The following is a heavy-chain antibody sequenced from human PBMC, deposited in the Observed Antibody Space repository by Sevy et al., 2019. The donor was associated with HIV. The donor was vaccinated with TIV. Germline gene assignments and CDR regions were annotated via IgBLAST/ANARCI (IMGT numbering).Heavy chain of an antibody. V-gene: IGHV3-30*18. CDR2: ISYDGSNK. D-gene: IGHD6-6*01. Sequence: VGSLRLSCAASGFTFSSYGMHWVRQAPGKGLEWVAVISYDGSNKYYADSVKGRFTISRDNSKNTLYLQMNSLRAEDTAVYYCAKELGMGQLVFPYFDYWGQGTLVTVSS. CDR3: AKELGMGQLVFPYFDY. CDR1: GFTFSSYG. J-gene: IGHJ4*02.